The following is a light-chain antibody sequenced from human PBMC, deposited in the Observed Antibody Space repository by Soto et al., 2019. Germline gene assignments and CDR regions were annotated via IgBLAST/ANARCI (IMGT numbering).Light chain of an antibody. CDR3: GSWDSSLSAYV. CDR1: SSNIGGNS. J-gene: IGLJ1*01. V-gene: IGLV1-51*01. Sequence: QSLLTQPPSVSADPGQKVTISCSGSSSNIGGNSVSWYQQLPGTAPKLLIYDDDKRPSGIPDRFSGSKSGTSATLGITGFQTGDEADYYCGSWDSSLSAYVFATGTKVTVL. CDR2: DDD.